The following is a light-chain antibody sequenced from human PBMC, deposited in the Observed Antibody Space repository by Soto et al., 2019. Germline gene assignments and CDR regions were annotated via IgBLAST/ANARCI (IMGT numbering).Light chain of an antibody. V-gene: IGKV3-20*01. CDR3: QQYSSTFWT. CDR1: QIFSSSY. CDR2: GAS. Sequence: EIVLTQSPGTLSLSPGERTTISCRAIQIFSSSYLSWYQQKPVQAPRLLVYGASSRATGIPDRFSGSGSGTDFILTFSRLEPEDFALYYCQQYSSTFWTLGQGTKV. J-gene: IGKJ1*01.